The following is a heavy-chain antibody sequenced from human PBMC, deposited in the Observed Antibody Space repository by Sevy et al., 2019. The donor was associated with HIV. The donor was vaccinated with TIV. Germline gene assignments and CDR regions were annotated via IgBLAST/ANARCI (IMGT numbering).Heavy chain of an antibody. D-gene: IGHD5-12*01. V-gene: IGHV3-23*01. Sequence: GGSLRLSCAASGFTFSTYAMNWVRQAPGKGLEWVSGMRGSVGTTYYADSVKGRFTISRDNSKKTLYLQMNSLRGEDTAIYYCARAMAIITRYIDYWGQGTLVTVSS. CDR3: ARAMAIITRYIDY. CDR1: GFTFSTYA. J-gene: IGHJ4*02. CDR2: MRGSVGTT.